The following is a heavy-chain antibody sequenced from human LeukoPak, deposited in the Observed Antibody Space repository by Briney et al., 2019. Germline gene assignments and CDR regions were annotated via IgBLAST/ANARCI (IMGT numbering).Heavy chain of an antibody. CDR2: IYYSGST. CDR3: AASIDVFDI. V-gene: IGHV4-59*01. J-gene: IGHJ3*02. CDR1: GGSISSYY. Sequence: KPSETLSLTCTVSGGSISSYYWSWIRQPPGKGLEWIGYIYYSGSTNYNPSLKSRVTISVDTSKNQFSLKLTSVTAADTAVYYCAASIDVFDIWGQGTMVTVSS. D-gene: IGHD6-6*01.